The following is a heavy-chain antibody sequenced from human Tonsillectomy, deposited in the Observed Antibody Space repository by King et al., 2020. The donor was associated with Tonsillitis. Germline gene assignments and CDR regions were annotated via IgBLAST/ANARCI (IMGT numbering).Heavy chain of an antibody. CDR1: GGSISSHY. V-gene: IGHV4-59*11. CDR2: IYYSGST. Sequence: QVQLQESGPGLVKPSETLSLTCTVSGGSISSHYWSWIRQPPGKGLEWIGYIYYSGSTNYNPSLKSRVTISVDTSKNQFSLKLSSVTAADTAVYHCARDHVVVVASTRYYYGMDVWGQGTTVTVSS. J-gene: IGHJ6*02. CDR3: ARDHVVVVASTRYYYGMDV. D-gene: IGHD2-15*01.